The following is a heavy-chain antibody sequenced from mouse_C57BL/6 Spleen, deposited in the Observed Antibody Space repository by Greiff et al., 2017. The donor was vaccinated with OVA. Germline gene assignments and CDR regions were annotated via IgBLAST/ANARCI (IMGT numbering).Heavy chain of an antibody. Sequence: VKLMESGPGLVQPSQSLSITCTVSGFSFTSYGVHWVRQSPGKGLEWLGVIWSGGSTDYNAALISRLSISKDNSKSQVFFKMNSLQADDTAIYYCAIAAIGNVFAYWGQGTLVTVAA. CDR2: IWSGGST. D-gene: IGHD4-1*01. J-gene: IGHJ3*01. V-gene: IGHV2-2*01. CDR1: GFSFTSYG. CDR3: AIAAIGNVFAY.